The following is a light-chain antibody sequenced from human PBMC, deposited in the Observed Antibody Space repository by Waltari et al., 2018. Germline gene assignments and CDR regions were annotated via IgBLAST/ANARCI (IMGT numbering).Light chain of an antibody. CDR2: GQS. V-gene: IGLV3-19*01. Sequence: SSELTQDPTVSVALGQTVRITCQVDSLRRYYPSWYQQRPGQAPILVFYGQSSRPSGIPDRFSGSISGNTASLTITGAQAEDEADYYCHSRDSSSTRFFGGGTRLTV. CDR3: HSRDSSSTRF. CDR1: SLRRYY. J-gene: IGLJ2*01.